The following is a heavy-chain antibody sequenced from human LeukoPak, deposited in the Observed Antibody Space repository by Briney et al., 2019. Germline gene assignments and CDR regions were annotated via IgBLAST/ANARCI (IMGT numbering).Heavy chain of an antibody. CDR1: GFTVSSNS. CDR3: ARENNFGSGMDV. D-gene: IGHD3-10*01. CDR2: IYSGGST. V-gene: IGHV3-53*01. J-gene: IGHJ6*02. Sequence: GGSLRLSCAASGFTVSSNSRNWVRQAPGKGRQWVSVIYSGGSTYYADSVKGRFTISGDNSKNTLYFQMNSLRAEDTAVYYCARENNFGSGMDVWRQGTTVTVSS.